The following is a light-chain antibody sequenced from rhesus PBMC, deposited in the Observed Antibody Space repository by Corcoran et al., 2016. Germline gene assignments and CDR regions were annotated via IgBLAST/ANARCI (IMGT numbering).Light chain of an antibody. V-gene: IGKV3-24*01. CDR1: QSVGSN. Sequence: EIVLTQSPATLSLSPGERATLSCRASQSVGSNLAWYQPKHGQAPRLLIDGASSRATGIPDRFSGSGSGTDFTLTISSLEPEDVAVYYCLQHSDWPHSFGQGTTVEIK. J-gene: IGKJ2*01. CDR2: GAS. CDR3: LQHSDWPHS.